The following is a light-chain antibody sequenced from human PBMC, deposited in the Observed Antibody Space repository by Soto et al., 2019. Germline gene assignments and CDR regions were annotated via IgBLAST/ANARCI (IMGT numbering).Light chain of an antibody. CDR3: QRFNRWPLA. J-gene: IGKJ4*01. CDR2: DTY. CDR1: QSVGTT. V-gene: IGKV3-15*01. Sequence: EIVFTQSPAALSVSPGERARLSCWASQSVGTTLNWYQQKPGQAPRLLIYDTYIRATGIPARFSGSGYGTEFNLTIASLQSEDFGVYYCQRFNRWPLAFGGGTKVDIK.